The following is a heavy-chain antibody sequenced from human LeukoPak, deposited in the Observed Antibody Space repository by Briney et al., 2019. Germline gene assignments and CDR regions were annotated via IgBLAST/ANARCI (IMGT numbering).Heavy chain of an antibody. CDR1: GFTFSSYA. J-gene: IGHJ6*04. CDR3: ARSEEEGGELLWFGGPDHYYYGMDV. CDR2: ISYDGSNK. V-gene: IGHV3-30*04. D-gene: IGHD3-10*01. Sequence: GRSLRLSCAASGFTFSSYAMHWVRQAPGKGLEWVAVISYDGSNKYYADSVKGRFTISRDNSKNTLYLQMNSLRAEDTAVYYCARSEEEGGELLWFGGPDHYYYGMDVWGKGTTVTASS.